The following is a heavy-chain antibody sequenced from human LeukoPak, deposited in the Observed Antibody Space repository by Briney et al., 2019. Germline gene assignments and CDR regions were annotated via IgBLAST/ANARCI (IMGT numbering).Heavy chain of an antibody. CDR1: GGSISSSSYY. CDR3: ATRYNWNFPFDY. CDR2: IYYSGST. D-gene: IGHD1-7*01. J-gene: IGHJ4*02. V-gene: IGHV4-39*01. Sequence: SETLSLTCTVSGGSISSSSYYWDWIRQPPGKGLEWIGSIYYSGSTYYNPSLKSRVTISVDTSKNQFSLQLSSVTAADTAVYYCATRYNWNFPFDYWGQGTLVTVSS.